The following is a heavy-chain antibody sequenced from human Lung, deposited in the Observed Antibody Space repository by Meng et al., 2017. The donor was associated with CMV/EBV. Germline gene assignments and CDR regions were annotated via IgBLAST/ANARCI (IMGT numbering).Heavy chain of an antibody. Sequence: ASVKVSXKASGYTFSGYYIHWVRQAPGQGLEWMGWINPKSGDTKYEQRFQGRVSVTRDTSITTAYMELSSLRSDDTAVYYCARDFLDYGGWFDPWGQGTLVTFSS. D-gene: IGHD4/OR15-4a*01. V-gene: IGHV1-2*02. CDR1: GYTFSGYY. CDR3: ARDFLDYGGWFDP. CDR2: INPKSGDT. J-gene: IGHJ5*02.